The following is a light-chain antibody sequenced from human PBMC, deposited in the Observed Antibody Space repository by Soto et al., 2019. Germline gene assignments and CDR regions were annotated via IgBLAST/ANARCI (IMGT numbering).Light chain of an antibody. CDR3: QSYDSGLSGRV. CDR2: GNT. J-gene: IGLJ3*02. V-gene: IGLV1-40*01. CDR1: SSNIGAGYD. Sequence: QSVLTQPPSVSGAPGQRITISCTGSSSNIGAGYDVHWYQQLPGTAPKLLLYGNTNRPSGVPDRFSGSKSDTSASLAITGLQAVDEADYYCQSYDSGLSGRVFGGGTKLTVL.